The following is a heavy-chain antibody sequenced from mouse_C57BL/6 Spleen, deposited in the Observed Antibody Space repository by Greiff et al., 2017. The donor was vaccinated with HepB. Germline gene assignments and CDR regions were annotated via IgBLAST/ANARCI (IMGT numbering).Heavy chain of an antibody. D-gene: IGHD2-12*01. J-gene: IGHJ3*01. Sequence: VQLQQPGAELVRPGSSVKLSCKASGYTFTSYWMHWVKQRPIQGLEWIGNIYPSDSETHYNQKFKDKAPLTVDKSSSTAYMQLSSLTSEDSAVYDCAIGKSNDPFAYWGQGTLVTVSA. CDR1: GYTFTSYW. CDR2: IYPSDSET. V-gene: IGHV1-52*01. CDR3: AIGKSNDPFAY.